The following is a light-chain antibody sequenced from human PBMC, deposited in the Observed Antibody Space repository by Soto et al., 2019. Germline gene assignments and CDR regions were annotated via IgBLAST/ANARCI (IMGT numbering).Light chain of an antibody. CDR1: ESVGRH. CDR2: DAS. V-gene: IGKV3-15*01. Sequence: EIVMTQSPATLSASPLERVTLXCKASESVGRHLAWYHQKPGQAPKLLIFDASTRATGVPARFSGSGSGTEFTLTVSSLQSEDIAVYFCQQYNNWPPNFGQGTRLENK. J-gene: IGKJ5*01. CDR3: QQYNNWPPN.